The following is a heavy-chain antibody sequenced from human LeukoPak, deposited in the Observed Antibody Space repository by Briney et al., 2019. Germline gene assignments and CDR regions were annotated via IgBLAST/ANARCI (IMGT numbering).Heavy chain of an antibody. Sequence: GGSLRLSCAASGFTFSSYGMHWVRQAPGKGLEWVAVISYDGSNKYYADSVKGRFTISRDNSKNTLYLQMNSLRAEDTAVYYCASWARYGDRWYYFDYWGQGTLVTVSS. J-gene: IGHJ4*02. CDR1: GFTFSSYG. CDR2: ISYDGSNK. D-gene: IGHD4-17*01. V-gene: IGHV3-30*03. CDR3: ASWARYGDRWYYFDY.